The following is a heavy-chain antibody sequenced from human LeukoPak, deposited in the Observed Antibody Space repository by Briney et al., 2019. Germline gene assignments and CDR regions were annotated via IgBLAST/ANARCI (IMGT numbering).Heavy chain of an antibody. V-gene: IGHV4-38-2*02. Sequence: SETLSLTCTVSGYSISSGYYWGWIRQPPGKGLEWIGSIYHSGSTYYNPSLKSRVTISVDTSKIQFSLKLRSVTAADTAVYYCARYTSMVAFHAHGFDIWGQGTMVTVSS. CDR2: IYHSGST. CDR1: GYSISSGYY. J-gene: IGHJ3*02. CDR3: ARYTSMVAFHAHGFDI. D-gene: IGHD5-18*01.